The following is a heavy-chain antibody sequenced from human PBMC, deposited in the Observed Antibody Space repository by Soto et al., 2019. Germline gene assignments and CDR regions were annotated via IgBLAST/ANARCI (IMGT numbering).Heavy chain of an antibody. V-gene: IGHV3-53*01. CDR1: GFIVSNNH. D-gene: IGHD3-16*01. CDR3: AGRLTTAASLDY. CDR2: VHGGGST. Sequence: VQLVESGGGLIQPGGSLRLSCAASGFIVSNNHMTWVRQAAGKGLELVSFVHGGGSTSYADSVKGRFTISRDNSKTTLYLPMASLRAEDTAIYYCAGRLTTAASLDYWGRGTLVTVSS. J-gene: IGHJ4*02.